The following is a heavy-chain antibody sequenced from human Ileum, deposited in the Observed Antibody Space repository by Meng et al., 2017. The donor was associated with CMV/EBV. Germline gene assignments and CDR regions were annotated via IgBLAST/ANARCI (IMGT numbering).Heavy chain of an antibody. CDR3: ARGGYDFWSAKSPFDY. CDR1: GYTFTGYY. Sequence: ASVKVSCKASGYTFTGYYMHWVRQAPGQGLEWMGWINPNSGGTNYAQKFQGRVTMTTDTTIITAYMELSRLTSDDTAVYYCARGGYDFWSAKSPFDYWGQGTLVTVSS. D-gene: IGHD3-3*01. CDR2: INPNSGGT. V-gene: IGHV1-2*02. J-gene: IGHJ4*02.